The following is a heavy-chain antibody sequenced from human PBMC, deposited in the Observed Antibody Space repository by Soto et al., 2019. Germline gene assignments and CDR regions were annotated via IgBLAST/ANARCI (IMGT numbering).Heavy chain of an antibody. CDR2: ISAYTGNT. D-gene: IGHD1-7*01. V-gene: IGHV1-18*01. CDR1: GYSFKYYG. Sequence: AASVKVSCKGSGYSFKYYGISWGRQAPGQGLEWLAWISAYTGNTNYAQNLQGRLTVTADTYTNTAYLEVRGLRSTDTAVYYCARDMISVTGTGLVWDYWGQGSLVTVSS. J-gene: IGHJ4*02. CDR3: ARDMISVTGTGLVWDY.